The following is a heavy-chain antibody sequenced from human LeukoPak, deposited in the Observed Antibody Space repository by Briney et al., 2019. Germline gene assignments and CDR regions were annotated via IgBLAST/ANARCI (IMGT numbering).Heavy chain of an antibody. CDR3: ATSYYYDSKWWRFDY. CDR2: ISGSGGST. Sequence: GGSLRLSCAASGFTFSSYAMSWVRQAPGKGLEWVSAISGSGGSTYYADSVKGRFTISRDNSKNTLYLQMNSLRAEDTAVYYCATSYYYDSKWWRFDYWGQGTLVTVSS. CDR1: GFTFSSYA. D-gene: IGHD3-22*01. J-gene: IGHJ4*02. V-gene: IGHV3-23*01.